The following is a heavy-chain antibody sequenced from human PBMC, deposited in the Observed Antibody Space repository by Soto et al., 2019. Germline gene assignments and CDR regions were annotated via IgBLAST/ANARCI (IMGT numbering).Heavy chain of an antibody. D-gene: IGHD6-13*01. CDR1: GFTFSNFG. CDR2: ITHDGNNK. V-gene: IGHV3-30*18. J-gene: IGHJ4*02. Sequence: GGSLRLSCAASGFTFSNFGMHWVRQAPGKGLEWVSVITHDGNNKYYADSVKGRFTISRDNSKNTVYLQMNSLRTEDTAVYFCAKDLSSSWPPDYWGQGTLVTVSS. CDR3: AKDLSSSWPPDY.